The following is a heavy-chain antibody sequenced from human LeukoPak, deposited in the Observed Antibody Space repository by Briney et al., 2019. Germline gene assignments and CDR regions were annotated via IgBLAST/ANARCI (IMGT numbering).Heavy chain of an antibody. D-gene: IGHD2-15*01. CDR3: ARDILTRGYCSGGSCYGASY. J-gene: IGHJ4*02. V-gene: IGHV1-18*01. Sequence: ASVKVSYKASGYTFTSYGISWVRQAPGQGLEWMGWISAYNGNTNYAQKLQGRVTMTTDTSTSTAYMELRSLRSDDTAVYYCARDILTRGYCSGGSCYGASYWGQGTLVTVSS. CDR1: GYTFTSYG. CDR2: ISAYNGNT.